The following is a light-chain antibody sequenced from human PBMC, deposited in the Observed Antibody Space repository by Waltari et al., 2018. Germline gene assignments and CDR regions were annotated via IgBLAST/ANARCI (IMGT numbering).Light chain of an antibody. CDR2: GAY. CDR1: QSVNTD. CDR3: QHHVRLPAT. V-gene: IGKV3-20*01. J-gene: IGKJ1*01. Sequence: SCRASQSVNTDLAWYQQKPGQAPRLLIYGAYTRAAGIPDRFSGSGFGTDFSLTISRLEAEDFAVYYCQHHVRLPATFGQGTKVEIK.